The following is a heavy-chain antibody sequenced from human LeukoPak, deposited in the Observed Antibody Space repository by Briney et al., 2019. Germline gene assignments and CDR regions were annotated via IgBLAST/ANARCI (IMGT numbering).Heavy chain of an antibody. CDR1: GYTFTSYG. V-gene: IGHV1-18*01. CDR3: ARARSGPKSQNFDY. Sequence: ASVKVSCKASGYTFTSYGISWVRQAPGQGLEWMGWISAYNGNTNYAQKLQGRVTMTTDSSTSTAYMELRSLRSDDTAVYYCARARSGPKSQNFDYWGQGTLVTVSS. J-gene: IGHJ4*02. CDR2: ISAYNGNT. D-gene: IGHD6-19*01.